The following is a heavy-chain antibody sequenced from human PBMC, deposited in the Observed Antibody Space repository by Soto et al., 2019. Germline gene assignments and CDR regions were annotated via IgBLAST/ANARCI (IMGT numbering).Heavy chain of an antibody. Sequence: EVQLLESGGDLVQPGGSPRLSCAASGFTFSLFAMSWVRQSPGKGLEWVSTISGSGGSTYYADAVKGRFTISRDNSMDTLYLQMKSLRVEDTARYYCAKEVSLGSTVDLGYWGQGSLVTVSS. CDR3: AKEVSLGSTVDLGY. D-gene: IGHD7-27*01. V-gene: IGHV3-23*01. J-gene: IGHJ4*02. CDR2: ISGSGGST. CDR1: GFTFSLFA.